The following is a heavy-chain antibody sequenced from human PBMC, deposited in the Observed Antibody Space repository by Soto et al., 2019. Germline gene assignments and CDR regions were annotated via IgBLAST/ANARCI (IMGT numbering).Heavy chain of an antibody. D-gene: IGHD3-10*01. CDR1: DYIFTTYG. V-gene: IGHV1-18*01. J-gene: IGHJ6*02. CDR3: ARNGERDLGLNYYFYYGMDV. Sequence: ASVKVSCKASDYIFTTYGISWVRQAPGQGLEWMGWVSPYSNITNYAQKFQGRVTMTTETSTSTAYMELRSLRSDDTAMYYCARNGERDLGLNYYFYYGMDVWGQGTSVTVSS. CDR2: VSPYSNIT.